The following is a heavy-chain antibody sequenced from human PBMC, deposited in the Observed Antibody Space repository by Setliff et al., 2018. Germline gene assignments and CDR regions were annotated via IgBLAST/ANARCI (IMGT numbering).Heavy chain of an antibody. J-gene: IGHJ4*02. CDR3: ARVKKQLIRGSGLDY. CDR1: GGSISSSSYY. Sequence: SETLSLTCIVSGGSISSSSYYWGWIRQPPGKGLEWIGTIYYTGNTYYNPSLKSRVTISVDTSKNQFSLNLSSVTAADTAIYYCARVKKQLIRGSGLDYWGQGTLVTVSS. V-gene: IGHV4-39*07. CDR2: IYYTGNT. D-gene: IGHD6-13*01.